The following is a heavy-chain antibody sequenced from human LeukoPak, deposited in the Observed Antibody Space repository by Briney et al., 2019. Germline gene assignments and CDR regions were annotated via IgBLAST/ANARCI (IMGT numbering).Heavy chain of an antibody. J-gene: IGHJ5*02. Sequence: GGSLRLSCAASGFTFSNYWMTWVRQAPGKGLEWVANIKEDGSDKYYVDSVKGRFTISRDNAKNSLYLQMNSLRAEDTAVYYCARAAIGHWFDPWGQGTLVTVSS. CDR3: ARAAIGHWFDP. CDR2: IKEDGSDK. CDR1: GFTFSNYW. V-gene: IGHV3-7*01.